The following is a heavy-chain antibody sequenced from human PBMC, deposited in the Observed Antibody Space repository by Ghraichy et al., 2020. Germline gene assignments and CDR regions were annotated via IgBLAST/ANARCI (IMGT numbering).Heavy chain of an antibody. CDR2: ISGSGGRT. CDR3: AKSIRMTMIVVISDAFDM. V-gene: IGHV3-23*01. Sequence: GGSLRLSCAASGFTFSSFAMSWVRQAQGKGLEWVSAISGSGGRTYYADSVKGRLTISRDNSKSTLYLQMNCLRAEDTVVYSCAKSIRMTMIVVISDAFDMWSPGTKCSGSS. J-gene: IGHJ3*02. D-gene: IGHD3-22*01. CDR1: GFTFSSFA.